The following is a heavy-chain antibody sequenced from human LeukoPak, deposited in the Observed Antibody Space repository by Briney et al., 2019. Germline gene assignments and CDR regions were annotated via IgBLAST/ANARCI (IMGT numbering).Heavy chain of an antibody. V-gene: IGHV1-18*01. CDR2: ISAYNGNT. J-gene: IGHJ4*02. CDR3: AREGCSSTSCYSDY. Sequence: GASVKVSCKASGYTFTSYGISWVRQAPGQGLEWMGWISAYNGNTNYAQKLQGRVTMTTDTSTSTAYMELRSLRSDDTAVYYRAREGCSSTSCYSDYWGQGTLVTVSS. CDR1: GYTFTSYG. D-gene: IGHD2-2*01.